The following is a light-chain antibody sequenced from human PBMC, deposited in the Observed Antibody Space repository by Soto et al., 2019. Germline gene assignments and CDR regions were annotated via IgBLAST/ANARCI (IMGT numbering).Light chain of an antibody. Sequence: EIVLTQSPGTLSLSPGERATLSCRASESVSSIYLAWYQQKPGQAPRLLIYGASSRATGIPDRFSGSGSGTDFTLTISRLEPEDFAVYYCQQDGSSHPITFGQGTRLEI. V-gene: IGKV3-20*01. CDR1: ESVSSIY. CDR2: GAS. CDR3: QQDGSSHPIT. J-gene: IGKJ5*01.